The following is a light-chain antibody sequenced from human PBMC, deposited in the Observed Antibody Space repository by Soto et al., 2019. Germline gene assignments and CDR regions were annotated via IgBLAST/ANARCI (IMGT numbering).Light chain of an antibody. CDR2: EVS. V-gene: IGLV2-14*01. Sequence: QSVLTQPASVSGSPGQSITISCTGTNSDVGGYNYVSWYQHHPGKAPKLMIYEVSNRPSGVSSRFSGSKSGNTASLTISGLQAEDEADYYCSSSVSSTTIFGGGTKLTVL. CDR3: SSSVSSTTI. CDR1: NSDVGGYNY. J-gene: IGLJ2*01.